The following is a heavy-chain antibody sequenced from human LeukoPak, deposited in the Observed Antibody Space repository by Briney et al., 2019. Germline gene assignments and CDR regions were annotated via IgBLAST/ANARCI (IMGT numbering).Heavy chain of an antibody. CDR3: AKVSGGSGSYSFGY. J-gene: IGHJ4*02. CDR1: GFTFSSYA. D-gene: IGHD3-10*01. CDR2: ISGSGGST. Sequence: GGSLRLSCAASGFTFSSYAMSWIRQAPGKGLEWVSAISGSGGSTYYADSVKGRFTISRDNPKNTLYLQMNSLRAEDTAVYYCAKVSGGSGSYSFGYWGQGTLVTVSS. V-gene: IGHV3-23*01.